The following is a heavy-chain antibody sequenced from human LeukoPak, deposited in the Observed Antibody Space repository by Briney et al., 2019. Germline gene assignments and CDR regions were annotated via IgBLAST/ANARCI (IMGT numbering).Heavy chain of an antibody. CDR2: IWYDGSNK. CDR3: ARDRGNSYFDY. D-gene: IGHD1-26*01. CDR1: GFTFSNCG. Sequence: PGGSLRLSCAASGFTFSNCGMHWVRQAPGKGLEWVSFIWYDGSNKFYADSVKGRFTVSRDKSKSTLYLQMNSLRAEDTAVYYCARDRGNSYFDYWGQGTLVTVSS. V-gene: IGHV3-33*01. J-gene: IGHJ4*02.